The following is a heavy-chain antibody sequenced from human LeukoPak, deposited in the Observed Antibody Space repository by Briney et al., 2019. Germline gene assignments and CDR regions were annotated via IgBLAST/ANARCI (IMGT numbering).Heavy chain of an antibody. CDR2: ISSSSSYI. CDR1: GFTFSSYS. D-gene: IGHD3-16*01. CDR3: ARDRSVWQLFDY. Sequence: PGGSLRLSCAASGFTFSSYSMNWVRQAPGKGQERVSSISSSSSYIYYADSVKGRFTISRDNAKKSLYLQMNSLRAEDTAVYYCARDRSVWQLFDYWGQGTLVTVSS. J-gene: IGHJ4*02. V-gene: IGHV3-21*01.